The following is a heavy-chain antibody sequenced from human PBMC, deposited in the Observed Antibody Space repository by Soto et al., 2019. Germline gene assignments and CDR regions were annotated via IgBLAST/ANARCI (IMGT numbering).Heavy chain of an antibody. Sequence: SETLSLTCTVSGASFTGGCLYWGWIRQPPGKGVEWIGSTYFGGMTYYNPSLRSRLTISLDTSKNQFSLRLSSVTAADTAVYYFSSAPETFSHTDYCGNCFDPWGHGTLVTVSS. J-gene: IGHJ5*02. V-gene: IGHV4-39*03. CDR2: TYFGGMT. D-gene: IGHD3-9*01. CDR1: GASFTGGCLY. CDR3: SSAPETFSHTDYCGNCFDP.